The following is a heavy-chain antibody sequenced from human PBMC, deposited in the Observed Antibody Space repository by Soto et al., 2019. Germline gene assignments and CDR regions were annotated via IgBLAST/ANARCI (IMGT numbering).Heavy chain of an antibody. CDR1: GFTFSSYS. J-gene: IGHJ6*02. Sequence: GGSLRLSCAASGFTFSSYSMNWVRQAPGKGLEWVSYISSSSSTIYYADSVKGRFTISRDNAKNSLYLQMNSLRDEDTAVYYCARDMSGVGYDFWSGYTKEYYYGMDVWGQGTTVTVS. V-gene: IGHV3-48*02. CDR3: ARDMSGVGYDFWSGYTKEYYYGMDV. CDR2: ISSSSSTI. D-gene: IGHD3-3*01.